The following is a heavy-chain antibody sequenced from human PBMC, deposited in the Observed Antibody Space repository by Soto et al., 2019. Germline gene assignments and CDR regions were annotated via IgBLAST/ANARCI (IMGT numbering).Heavy chain of an antibody. V-gene: IGHV3-74*01. CDR1: GFTFSSYW. CDR2: INSDGSST. D-gene: IGHD6-19*01. CDR3: ARVADNLPFDY. Sequence: GGSLRLSCAASGFTFSSYWMHWVRQAPGKGLVWVSRINSDGSSTSYADSVKGRFTISRDNAKNTLYLQMNSLRAEDTAVYYCARVADNLPFDYWGQGTLVTVSS. J-gene: IGHJ4*02.